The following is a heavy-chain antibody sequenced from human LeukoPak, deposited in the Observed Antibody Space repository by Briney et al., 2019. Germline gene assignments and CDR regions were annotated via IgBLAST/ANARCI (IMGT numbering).Heavy chain of an antibody. V-gene: IGHV4-39*01. CDR1: GGSISSSSYY. Sequence: PSETLSLTCTVSGGSISSSSYYWGWIRQPPGKGLEWIGSIYYSGSTYYNPSLKSRVTISVDTSKNQFSLKPSSVTAADTAVYYCARSVADLFVDYWGQGTLVTVSS. CDR3: ARSVADLFVDY. J-gene: IGHJ4*02. CDR2: IYYSGST. D-gene: IGHD6-19*01.